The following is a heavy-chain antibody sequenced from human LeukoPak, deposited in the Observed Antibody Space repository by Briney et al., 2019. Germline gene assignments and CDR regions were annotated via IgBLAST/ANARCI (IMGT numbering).Heavy chain of an antibody. CDR1: GFTFSSYA. D-gene: IGHD5-24*01. CDR2: ISGSGGST. J-gene: IGHJ4*02. CDR3: ANVEMATLPFDY. V-gene: IGHV3-23*01. Sequence: GGSLRLSCAASGFTFSSYAMSWVRQAPGKGLEWVSAISGSGGSTYYADSVKGRFTISRDNSKNTLYLQMNSLRAEDTAVYYSANVEMATLPFDYWGQGTLVTVSS.